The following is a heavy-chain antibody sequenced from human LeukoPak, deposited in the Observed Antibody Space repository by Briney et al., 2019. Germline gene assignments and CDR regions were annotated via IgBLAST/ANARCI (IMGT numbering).Heavy chain of an antibody. J-gene: IGHJ4*02. CDR3: ARPRVITHYFDY. V-gene: IGHV3-7*01. CDR1: GFTLSSYW. Sequence: GGSLRLSCAASGFTLSSYWMSWVRQAPGKGLEWVANIKQDGSEKYYVDSVKGRFTISRDNAKNSLYLQMNSLRAEDTAVYYCARPRVITHYFDYWGQGTLATVSS. D-gene: IGHD3-22*01. CDR2: IKQDGSEK.